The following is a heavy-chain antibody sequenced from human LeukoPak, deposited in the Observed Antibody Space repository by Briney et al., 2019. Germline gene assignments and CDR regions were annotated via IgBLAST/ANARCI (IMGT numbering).Heavy chain of an antibody. J-gene: IGHJ3*02. CDR3: ARLDRGSSTTNDAFDI. CDR1: GYTFTGYY. CDR2: INPNSGGT. V-gene: IGHV1-2*06. D-gene: IGHD1-26*01. Sequence: SVKVSCKASGYTFTGYYMHWVRQAPGQGLEWMGRINPNSGGTNYAQKFQGRVTMTRDTSISTAYMELSRLRSDDTAVYYCARLDRGSSTTNDAFDIWGQGTMVTVSS.